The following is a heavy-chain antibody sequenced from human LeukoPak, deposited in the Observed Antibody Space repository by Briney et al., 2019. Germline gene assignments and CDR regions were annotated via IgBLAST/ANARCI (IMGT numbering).Heavy chain of an antibody. CDR1: GFTVSSNS. D-gene: IGHD4/OR15-4a*01. CDR2: IYSDNT. V-gene: IGHV3-53*01. CDR3: ARRAGAYSHPYDY. J-gene: IGHJ4*02. Sequence: GGSLRLSCTVSGFTVSSNSMNWVRQAPGKGLEWVSFIYSDNTHYSDSVKGRFTISRDNSKNTLYLQMNSLRAEDTAVYYCARRAGAYSHPYDYWGQGTLVTVSS.